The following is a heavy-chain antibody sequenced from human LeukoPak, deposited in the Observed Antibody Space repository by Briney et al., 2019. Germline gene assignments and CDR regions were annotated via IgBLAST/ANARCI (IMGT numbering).Heavy chain of an antibody. CDR1: GGSISSYY. CDR3: ASQTRNDAFDI. Sequence: SETLSLTCTVSGGSISSYYWSWIRQPPGKGLEWIGYIYYSGSTHYNPSLKSRVTISVDTSKNQFSLKLSSVTAADTAVYYCASQTRNDAFDIWGQGTMVTVSS. J-gene: IGHJ3*02. CDR2: IYYSGST. V-gene: IGHV4-59*01.